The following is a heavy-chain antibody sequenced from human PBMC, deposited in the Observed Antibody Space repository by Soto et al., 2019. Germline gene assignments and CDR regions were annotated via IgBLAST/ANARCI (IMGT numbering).Heavy chain of an antibody. J-gene: IGHJ4*02. V-gene: IGHV3-7*01. CDR2: IKPDGSTK. CDR1: GFIFSTYW. CDR3: ARDPVRGDDYNFDY. D-gene: IGHD3-10*01. Sequence: GGSLRLSCAFSGFIFSTYWMTWVRQAPGKGLEWVANIKPDGSTKNYVDSVKGRFTISRDNAKNSLYLQMNSLRAEDTAVYYCARDPVRGDDYNFDYWGQGTLVTVSS.